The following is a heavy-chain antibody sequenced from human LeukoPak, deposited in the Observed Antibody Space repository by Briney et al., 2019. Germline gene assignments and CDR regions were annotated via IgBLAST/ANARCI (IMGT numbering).Heavy chain of an antibody. J-gene: IGHJ3*02. Sequence: GGSLRLSCAASGFTFSSYSMNWVRQAPGKGLEWVSSISSSSSYIYYADSVKGRFTISRDNTKNSLYLQMNSLRAEDTAVYYCARGSSGFAFDIWGQGTMVTVSS. V-gene: IGHV3-21*01. CDR1: GFTFSSYS. CDR2: ISSSSSYI. CDR3: ARGSSGFAFDI. D-gene: IGHD6-19*01.